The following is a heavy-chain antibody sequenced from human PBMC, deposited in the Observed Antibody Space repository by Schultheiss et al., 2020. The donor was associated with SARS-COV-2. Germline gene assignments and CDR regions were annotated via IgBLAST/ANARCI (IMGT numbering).Heavy chain of an antibody. Sequence: GGSLRLSCAASGFTFSSYGMHWVRQAPGKGLEWVAFIRYDGSNKYYADSVKGRFTISRDNSKNTLYLQMNSLRAEDTAVYYCAKDRLGSCYYYMDVWGKGTTVTVSS. CDR1: GFTFSSYG. D-gene: IGHD2-15*01. J-gene: IGHJ6*03. CDR2: IRYDGSNK. V-gene: IGHV3-30*02. CDR3: AKDRLGSCYYYMDV.